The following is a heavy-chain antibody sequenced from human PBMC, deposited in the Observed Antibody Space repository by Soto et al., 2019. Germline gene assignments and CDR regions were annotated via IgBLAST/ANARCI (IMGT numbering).Heavy chain of an antibody. Sequence: QVQLVQSGAEVREPGASVKVSCKASGYSFTSLDINWVRQTAVQGLEWMGWMEPSTGRTGYAQKFQGRVTMTRDTSINTAYMELTTLTSDDTAFYYCARGVSAGVDYWGQGTLVIVSS. CDR3: ARGVSAGVDY. J-gene: IGHJ4*02. CDR2: MEPSTGRT. CDR1: GYSFTSLD. V-gene: IGHV1-8*01. D-gene: IGHD1-26*01.